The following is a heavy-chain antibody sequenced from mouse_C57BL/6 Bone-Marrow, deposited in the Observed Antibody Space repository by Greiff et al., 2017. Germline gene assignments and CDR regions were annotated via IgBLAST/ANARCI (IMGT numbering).Heavy chain of an antibody. CDR2: IYPVDGDT. CDR1: GYAFSSYW. CDR3: ARYDYYGSSWFAY. V-gene: IGHV1-80*01. D-gene: IGHD1-1*01. Sequence: QVQLQQSGAELVKPGASVKISCKASGYAFSSYWMNWVKQRPGKGLEWIGQIYPVDGDTNYNGKFKGKATLTADTSSSTAYMQLSSLTSEDSAVYFVARYDYYGSSWFAYWGQGTLVTVSA. J-gene: IGHJ3*01.